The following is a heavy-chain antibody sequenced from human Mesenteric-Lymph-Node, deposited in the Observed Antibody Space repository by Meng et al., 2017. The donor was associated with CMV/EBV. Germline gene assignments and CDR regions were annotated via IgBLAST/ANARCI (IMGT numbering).Heavy chain of an antibody. Sequence: SETLSLTCTVSGGSISSSGYYWGWIRQPPGKGLEWIGSIYYSGSTYYNPSLKSRVTISVDTSKNQFSLKLNSVTAADTAVYYCARDGYCSGGSCYSYYGMDVWGQGTTVTVSS. V-gene: IGHV4-39*07. CDR1: GGSISSSGYY. D-gene: IGHD2-15*01. J-gene: IGHJ6*02. CDR3: ARDGYCSGGSCYSYYGMDV. CDR2: IYYSGST.